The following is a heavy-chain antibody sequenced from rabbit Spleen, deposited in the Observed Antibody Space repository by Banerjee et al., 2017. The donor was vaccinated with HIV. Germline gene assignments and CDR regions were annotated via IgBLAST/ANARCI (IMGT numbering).Heavy chain of an antibody. CDR3: AREVGAHDYYDT. V-gene: IGHV1S45*01. CDR2: IYTGDGST. CDR1: GFSFSSNW. J-gene: IGHJ3*01. D-gene: IGHD1-1*01. Sequence: LEESGGGLVKPGGTLTLTCTVSGFSFSSNWICWVRQAPGKGLQWVACIYTGDGSTCYATWAKGRFTISKTSSTTVTLQMTSLTAADTATYFCAREVGAHDYYDTWGQGTLVTVS.